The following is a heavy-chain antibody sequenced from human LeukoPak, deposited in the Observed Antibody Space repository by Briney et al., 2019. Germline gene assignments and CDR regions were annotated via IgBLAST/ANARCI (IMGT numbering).Heavy chain of an antibody. CDR1: GFTVSRNY. CDR2: IYSGGNT. CDR3: ANLPRGDY. J-gene: IGHJ4*02. D-gene: IGHD3-10*01. Sequence: GGSLRLSCAASGFTVSRNYMSWVRQAPGKGLEWVSVIYSGGNTYYADFVKGRFTISRDNSQNTLYLQINSLTAEDTAVYYCANLPRGDYWGLGTLVTVSS. V-gene: IGHV3-53*01.